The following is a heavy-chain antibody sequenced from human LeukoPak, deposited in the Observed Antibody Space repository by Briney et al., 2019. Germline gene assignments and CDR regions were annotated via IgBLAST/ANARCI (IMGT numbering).Heavy chain of an antibody. V-gene: IGHV3-73*01. D-gene: IGHD1-20*01. CDR3: TRGGNWNGDFDY. CDR2: IRSIANSYAT. Sequence: GGSLRLSCAASGFTFSGSAMHWVRQASGKGLEWVCRIRSIANSYATAYAASVKGRFTISRDDSKNMAYLQMYSLKTEDTAVYYCTRGGNWNGDFDYWGQGTLVTVSS. CDR1: GFTFSGSA. J-gene: IGHJ4*02.